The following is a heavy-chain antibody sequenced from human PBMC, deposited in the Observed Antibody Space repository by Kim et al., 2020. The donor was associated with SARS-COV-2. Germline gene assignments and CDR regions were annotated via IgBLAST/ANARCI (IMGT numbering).Heavy chain of an antibody. CDR1: GGSLSGSLSGYF. V-gene: IGHV4-34*01. CDR2: FSVNGST. CDR3: AKVSGDSTGGGAFDI. J-gene: IGHJ3*02. Sequence: SDTLSLTCAVSGGSLSGSLSGYFWSWIRQPPGKGLEWIEDFSVNGSTNHNPSLRSRVTISVDEAKNQFSLNLRSMTAADTAIYYCAKVSGDSTGGGAFDIWGQGIMVTVSS. D-gene: IGHD3-16*01.